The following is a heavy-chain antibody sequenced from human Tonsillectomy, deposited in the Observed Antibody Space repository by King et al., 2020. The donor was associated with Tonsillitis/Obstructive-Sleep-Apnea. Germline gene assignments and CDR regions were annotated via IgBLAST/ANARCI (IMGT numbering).Heavy chain of an antibody. J-gene: IGHJ4*02. V-gene: IGHV4-39*01. Sequence: QMQLQESGPGLVKPSETLSLTCTVSGGSISSSSYYWGWIRQPPGKGLEWIGSIYYSGSTYYNPSLKSRVTISVDTSKNQVSLKLSSVTAADTAVYYCARVNYYDSSAFDYWGQGTLVTVSS. D-gene: IGHD3-22*01. CDR1: GGSISSSSYY. CDR2: IYYSGST. CDR3: ARVNYYDSSAFDY.